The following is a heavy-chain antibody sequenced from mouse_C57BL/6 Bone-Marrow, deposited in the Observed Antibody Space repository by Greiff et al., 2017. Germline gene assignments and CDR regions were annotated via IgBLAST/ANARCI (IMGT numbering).Heavy chain of an antibody. J-gene: IGHJ2*01. CDR2: ISDGGGYT. Sequence: EVKLMESGGGLVKPGGSLKLSCAASGFTFSSYAMSWVRQTPGKRLEWVATISDGGGYTYYTGNVKGRFTLSTDNAKNNLYLQMSHLKSEDTAMYYCARTTVVVYFDYWGRGTTPTVS. CDR1: GFTFSSYA. D-gene: IGHD1-1*01. V-gene: IGHV5-4*03. CDR3: ARTTVVVYFDY.